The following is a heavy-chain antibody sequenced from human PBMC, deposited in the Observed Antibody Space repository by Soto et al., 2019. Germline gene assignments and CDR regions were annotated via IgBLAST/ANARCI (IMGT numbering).Heavy chain of an antibody. CDR2: ITWDGINI. Sequence: GSLRISCAAAGFTVGEYTMHWVRQAPGKGLEWVSLITWDGINIEYADSVRGRFTISRDNSKNSLYLQMNGLRPEDTAFYYCAKDGIAWHWGQGTLVTVSS. D-gene: IGHD2-15*01. J-gene: IGHJ4*02. CDR3: AKDGIAWH. V-gene: IGHV3-43*01. CDR1: GFTVGEYT.